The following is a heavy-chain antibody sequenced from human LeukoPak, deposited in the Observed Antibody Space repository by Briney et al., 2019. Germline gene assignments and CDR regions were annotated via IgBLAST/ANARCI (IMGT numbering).Heavy chain of an antibody. J-gene: IGHJ4*02. CDR1: GGSISSYY. CDR2: IYYTGST. Sequence: PSETLSLTCTISGGSISSYYWSWIRQPPGKGLEWIGYIYYTGSTNHNPSLKSRVTMSVDTSKNQFSLKLSSVTAADTAVYYCARDRYYGSGSYYPFDYWGQGTLVTVSS. CDR3: ARDRYYGSGSYYPFDY. V-gene: IGHV4-59*12. D-gene: IGHD3-10*01.